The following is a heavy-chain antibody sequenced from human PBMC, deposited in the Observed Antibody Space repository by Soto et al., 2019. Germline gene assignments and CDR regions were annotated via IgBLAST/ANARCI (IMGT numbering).Heavy chain of an antibody. J-gene: IGHJ4*02. V-gene: IGHV3-64D*06. CDR2: ISSNGGST. CDR1: GFTFSSYA. CDR3: VKERSEEQLRRYYFDY. D-gene: IGHD1-26*01. Sequence: GGSLRLSCSASGFTFSSYAMHWVRQAPGKGLEYVSAISSNGGSTYYADSVKGRFTISRDNSKNTLYLQMSSLRAEDTAVYYCVKERSEEQLRRYYFDYWGQGTLVTVSS.